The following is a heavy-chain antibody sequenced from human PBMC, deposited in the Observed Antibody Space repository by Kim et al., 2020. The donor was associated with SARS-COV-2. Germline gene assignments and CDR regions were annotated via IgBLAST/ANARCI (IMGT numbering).Heavy chain of an antibody. D-gene: IGHD6-13*01. CDR3: AALAAAGYLKLEY. V-gene: IGHV1-18*01. Sequence: YAQKLQGRVTMTTDTSTSTAYMELRSLRSDDTAVYYCAALAAAGYLKLEYWGQGTLVTVSS. J-gene: IGHJ4*02.